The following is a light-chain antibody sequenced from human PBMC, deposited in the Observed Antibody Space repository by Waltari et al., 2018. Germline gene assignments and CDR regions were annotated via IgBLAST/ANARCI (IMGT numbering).Light chain of an antibody. V-gene: IGKV4-1*01. CDR2: WAA. J-gene: IGKJ4*01. Sequence: DIVMTQSPDSLAVSLGERATINCKSSQSVLYSSNNKNYLAWYQQKPGQPPKLLIYWAATRESGVPHRVSGSGSGTDFTLTISSLQAEDVAVYYCQQYYSTPQGLTFGGGTKVEIK. CDR3: QQYYSTPQGLT. CDR1: QSVLYSSNNKNY.